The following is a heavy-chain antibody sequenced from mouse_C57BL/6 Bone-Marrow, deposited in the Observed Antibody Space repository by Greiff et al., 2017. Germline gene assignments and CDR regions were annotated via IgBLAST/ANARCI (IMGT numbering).Heavy chain of an antibody. CDR1: GYTFTSYW. CDR2: IHPSDSDT. CDR3: AMQYNVSSGAGFAY. Sequence: QVQLQQPGAELVKPGASVKVSCKASGYTFTSYWMHWVKQRPGQGLEWIGRIHPSDSDTNYNQKFKGKATLTVDNSSSTADMQLSSLTSEDSAVYDWAMQYNVSSGAGFAYWCQGTLVTVSA. V-gene: IGHV1-74*01. D-gene: IGHD1-1*01. J-gene: IGHJ3*01.